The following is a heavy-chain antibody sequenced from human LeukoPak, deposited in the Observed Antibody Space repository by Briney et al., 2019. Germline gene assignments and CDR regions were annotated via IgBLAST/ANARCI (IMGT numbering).Heavy chain of an antibody. J-gene: IGHJ3*02. CDR1: GFTFDDYA. CDR3: ARVISEDIVVVVAARGAFDI. CDR2: ISWNSGSI. Sequence: GGSLRLSCAASGFTFDDYAMHWVRQAPGKGLEWVSGISWNSGSIGYADSVKGRFTIPRDNAKNSLYLQMNSLRAEDTALYHCARVISEDIVVVVAARGAFDIWGQGTMVTVSS. V-gene: IGHV3-9*01. D-gene: IGHD2-15*01.